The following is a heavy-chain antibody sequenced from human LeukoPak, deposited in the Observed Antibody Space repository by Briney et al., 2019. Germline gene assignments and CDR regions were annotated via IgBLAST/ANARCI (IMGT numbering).Heavy chain of an antibody. D-gene: IGHD6-19*01. CDR3: AKDPKDEWLPAFDI. J-gene: IGHJ3*02. CDR2: ISWNSGSI. Sequence: GGSLRLSCAASGFTFDDYAMHWVRQAPGKGLEWVSGISWNSGSIDYADSVKGRFTISRDNAKNSLYLQMNSLRTEDTALYYCAKDPKDEWLPAFDIWGQGTMVTVSS. V-gene: IGHV3-9*01. CDR1: GFTFDDYA.